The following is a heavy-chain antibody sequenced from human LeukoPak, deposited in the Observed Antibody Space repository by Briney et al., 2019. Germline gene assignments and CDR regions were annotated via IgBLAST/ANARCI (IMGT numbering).Heavy chain of an antibody. CDR1: GGSFSSYY. V-gene: IGHV4-39*01. CDR3: ASLLSSGWYSLYGMDV. CDR2: IYYSGST. Sequence: SETLSLTCAVYGGSFSSYYWGWIRQPPGKGLEWIGGIYYSGSTYYNPSLKSRVTISVDTSKNQFSLKLSSVTAADTAVYYCASLLSSGWYSLYGMDVWGQGTTVTVSS. J-gene: IGHJ6*02. D-gene: IGHD6-19*01.